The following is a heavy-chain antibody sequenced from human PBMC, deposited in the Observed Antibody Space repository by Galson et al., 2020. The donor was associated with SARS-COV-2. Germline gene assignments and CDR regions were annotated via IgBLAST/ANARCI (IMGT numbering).Heavy chain of an antibody. D-gene: IGHD3-9*01. CDR1: GFSLSTSEVG. J-gene: IGHJ5*02. V-gene: IGHV2-5*01. CDR2: IYCNDDK. CDR3: AHRHDAILTGADNGFDP. Sequence: SGPTLVKPTQTLTLTCTFSGFSLSTSEVGVGWIRQPPGKALEWLALIYCNDDKWYSPSLKSRLTITKDTSKNQVVLKMTNMDPVDTDTYYCAHRHDAILTGADNGFDPWGQGTLVTVSS.